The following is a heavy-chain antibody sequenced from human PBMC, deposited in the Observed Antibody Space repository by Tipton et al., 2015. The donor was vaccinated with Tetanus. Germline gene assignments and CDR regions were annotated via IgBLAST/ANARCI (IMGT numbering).Heavy chain of an antibody. J-gene: IGHJ5*02. D-gene: IGHD6-25*01. CDR1: GASVRSGWHY. V-gene: IGHV4-61*01. Sequence: TLSLTCTVSGASVRSGWHYWSWIRQPPGKGLEWIGEINHRGGTMYNPSLKSRVTISGDTSKNQFSLNLTSVTVADTAVYYCARQADNWFDPWGQGTLVIVSS. CDR3: ARQADNWFDP. CDR2: INHRGGT.